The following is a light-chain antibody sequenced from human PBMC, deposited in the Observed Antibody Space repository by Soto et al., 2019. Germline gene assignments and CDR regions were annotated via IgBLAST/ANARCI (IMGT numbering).Light chain of an antibody. CDR3: QQRSNWPPIT. CDR1: QSVSSN. Sequence: EILMTQSPATLSVSPGERATLSCRASQSVSSNLAWYQQKPGQAPRLLIYDASNRANGIPARFSGSGSGTDFTLTIRSLEPEDFAVYYCQQRSNWPPITFGQGTRLEIK. V-gene: IGKV3-11*01. CDR2: DAS. J-gene: IGKJ5*01.